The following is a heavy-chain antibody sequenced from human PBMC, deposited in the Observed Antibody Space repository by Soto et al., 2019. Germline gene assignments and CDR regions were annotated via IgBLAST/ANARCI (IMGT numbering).Heavy chain of an antibody. J-gene: IGHJ4*02. V-gene: IGHV4-34*01. D-gene: IGHD3-10*01. CDR2: INHSGST. Sequence: SETLSLTCAVYGGSFSGYYWSWIRQPPGKGLEWIGEINHSGSTNYNPSLKSRVTISVDTSKNQFSLKLSSVTAADTAVYYCARAPLVRGVIRYWGQGTLVTVSS. CDR1: GGSFSGYY. CDR3: ARAPLVRGVIRY.